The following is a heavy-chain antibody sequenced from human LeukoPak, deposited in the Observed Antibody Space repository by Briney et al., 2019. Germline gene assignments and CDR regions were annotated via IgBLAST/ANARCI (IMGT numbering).Heavy chain of an antibody. V-gene: IGHV5-51*01. D-gene: IGHD6-13*01. CDR2: IYPGDSNT. CDR3: ARRAGGSSRNWFDP. Sequence: GESLKISCKASGYSFTTYWIGWVRQMPGKGLEWMGIIYPGDSNTKYSPSFQGQVTISADKSVSTAYLQWSSLKASDTAMYYCARRAGGSSRNWFDPWGQGTLVTVSS. J-gene: IGHJ5*02. CDR1: GYSFTTYW.